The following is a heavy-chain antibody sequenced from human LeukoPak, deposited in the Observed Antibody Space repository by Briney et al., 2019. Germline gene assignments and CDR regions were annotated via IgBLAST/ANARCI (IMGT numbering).Heavy chain of an antibody. V-gene: IGHV4-39*01. CDR3: ARHRTGDPLLFDY. CDR2: IYYTGST. CDR1: GGSISSSSYY. J-gene: IGHJ4*02. D-gene: IGHD7-27*01. Sequence: PSETLSLTCTVSGGSISSSSYYWGWIRQPPGKGLEWIATIYYTGSTYYNPSLKSRVTISVDTSKNQFSLKLSSVTAADTAVCYCARHRTGDPLLFDYWGQGTLVTVSS.